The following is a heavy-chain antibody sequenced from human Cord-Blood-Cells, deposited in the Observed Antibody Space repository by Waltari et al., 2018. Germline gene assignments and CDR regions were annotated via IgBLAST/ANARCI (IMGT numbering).Heavy chain of an antibody. CDR3: ARASTYGSGSYYYYYYYMDV. Sequence: QVQLLQSGAEVKKPGSSVRVSCKASGGTFSSYALSWDRQATGQGLEWMGGIIPIVGTANYEQKFQGRVTITADESTSTAYMELSSLRSEDTAVYYCARASTYGSGSYYYYYYYMDVWGKGTTVTVSS. D-gene: IGHD3-10*01. J-gene: IGHJ6*03. CDR2: IIPIVGTA. CDR1: GGTFSSYA. V-gene: IGHV1-69*01.